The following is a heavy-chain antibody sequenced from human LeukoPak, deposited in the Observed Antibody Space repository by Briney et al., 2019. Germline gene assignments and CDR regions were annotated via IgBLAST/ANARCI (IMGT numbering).Heavy chain of an antibody. CDR2: MFYSGST. J-gene: IGHJ5*02. CDR1: GDSISISSYC. CDR3: ARHKIGHDWHDP. D-gene: IGHD3-16*01. Sequence: PSETLSLTCTVAGDSISISSYCWAWIRQSPGKGLEWIGCMFYSGSTFYNPSLKSRVTISVDTSRNYFSLRLNSVTAADTPQYYCARHKIGHDWHDPWGQGTLVTVSS. V-gene: IGHV4-39*01.